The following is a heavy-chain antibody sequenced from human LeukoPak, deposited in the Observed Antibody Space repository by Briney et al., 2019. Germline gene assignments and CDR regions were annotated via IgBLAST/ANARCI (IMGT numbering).Heavy chain of an antibody. Sequence: GDSVKVSCKASGYTFTGSGWYLYWLRQTPGQGLECVGWIHPNNGATLYAQKFQGGVAMTTDTSISTAYMELSRLRPDDTAMYYCARDGPAQMVDFDYWGQGTLVTVSS. J-gene: IGHJ4*02. CDR1: GYTFTGSGWY. V-gene: IGHV1-2*02. CDR3: ARDGPAQMVDFDY. CDR2: IHPNNGAT. D-gene: IGHD3-10*01.